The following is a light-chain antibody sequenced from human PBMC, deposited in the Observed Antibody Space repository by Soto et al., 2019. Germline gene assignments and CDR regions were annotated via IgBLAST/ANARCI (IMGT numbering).Light chain of an antibody. CDR1: QNVRSW. J-gene: IGKJ4*01. V-gene: IGKV1-12*01. CDR3: QQANSFPLT. Sequence: GDRVTITCRASQNVRSWLAWYQQKPGKAPKFLIYDASSLESGVPSRFSGSGSGTEFTLTISSLQPEDFATYYCQQANSFPLTFGGGTKVDI. CDR2: DAS.